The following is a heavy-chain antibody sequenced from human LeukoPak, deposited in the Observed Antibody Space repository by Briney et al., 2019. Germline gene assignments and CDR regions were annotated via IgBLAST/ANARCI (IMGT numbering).Heavy chain of an antibody. CDR1: GYTLTSYV. J-gene: IGHJ4*02. V-gene: IGHV7-4-1*02. Sequence: GASVKVSCKASGYTLTSYVMNWVRQAPGQGLEWMGWINTNTGNPTYAQGFTGRFVFSLDTSVSTAYLQISSLKAEDTAVYYCARDSVGFGELFNFDYWGQGTLVTVSS. CDR2: INTNTGNP. CDR3: ARDSVGFGELFNFDY. D-gene: IGHD3-10*01.